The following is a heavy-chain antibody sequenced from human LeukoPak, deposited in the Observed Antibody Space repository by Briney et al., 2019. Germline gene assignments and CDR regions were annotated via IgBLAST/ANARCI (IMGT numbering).Heavy chain of an antibody. CDR3: ARETSMRAFDI. Sequence: PGGSLRLSCAASGFTFSSYAMHWVRQAPGKGLEWVAVISYDGSNKYYADSVKGRFTISRDNSKNTLYLQMNSLRAEDTAVYYCARETSMRAFDIWGQGTMVTVSS. CDR1: GFTFSSYA. V-gene: IGHV3-30-3*01. J-gene: IGHJ3*02. CDR2: ISYDGSNK.